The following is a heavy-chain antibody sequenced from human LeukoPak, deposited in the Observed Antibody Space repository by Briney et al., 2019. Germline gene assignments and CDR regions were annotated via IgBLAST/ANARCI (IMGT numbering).Heavy chain of an antibody. Sequence: GGSLRLSCAASGFTFSNAWMSWVRQAPGEGLEWVGRIKSKTDGGTTDYAAPVKGRFTISRDDSKNTLYLQMNSLKTEDTAVYYCTTERSLTIFGVVIPKPNWFDPWGQGTLVTVSS. CDR2: IKSKTDGGTT. CDR1: GFTFSNAW. V-gene: IGHV3-15*01. D-gene: IGHD3-3*01. J-gene: IGHJ5*02. CDR3: TTERSLTIFGVVIPKPNWFDP.